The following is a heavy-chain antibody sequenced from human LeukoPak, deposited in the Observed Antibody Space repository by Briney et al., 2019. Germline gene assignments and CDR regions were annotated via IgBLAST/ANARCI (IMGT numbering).Heavy chain of an antibody. V-gene: IGHV3-23*01. CDR2: LSGSGAST. J-gene: IGHJ4*02. D-gene: IGHD3-10*01. Sequence: GGSLRLSCAASGFTFSSYAMNWVRQAPGKGLEWVSGLSGSGASTYYADSVKGRFPISRDNYKNTLYLQMNRLRAEDTAVYYCAKGSDRSGSYYLDYWGQGTLVTVSS. CDR3: AKGSDRSGSYYLDY. CDR1: GFTFSSYA.